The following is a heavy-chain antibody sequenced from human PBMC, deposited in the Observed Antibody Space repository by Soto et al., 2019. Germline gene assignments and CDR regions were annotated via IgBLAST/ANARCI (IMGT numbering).Heavy chain of an antibody. CDR1: GFTLSNFW. J-gene: IGHJ6*02. Sequence: SLRLSCAAAGFTLSNFWMTWVRQAPGKGLEWVASIKQDGSERYYLDSVKGRFTISRDNAKYTLYLQMNSLRVEDTAMYYCARPPHRMDVWGQGTTVTVSS. CDR3: ARPPHRMDV. V-gene: IGHV3-7*03. CDR2: IKQDGSER.